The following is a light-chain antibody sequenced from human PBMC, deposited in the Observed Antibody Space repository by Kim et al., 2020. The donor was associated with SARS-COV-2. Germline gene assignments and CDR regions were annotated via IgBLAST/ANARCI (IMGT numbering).Light chain of an antibody. CDR2: DTS. CDR1: QSVIGNY. CDR3: QQYGTSPYT. Sequence: ENVLTQSPGTLSLSPGERATLSCRASQSVIGNYLAWYQQKPGQAPRLLIYDTSNRATGIPDRFSGSGSGTDFTLTITRLEPEDFAVYYCQQYGTSPYTFGQGTKVDIK. V-gene: IGKV3-20*01. J-gene: IGKJ2*01.